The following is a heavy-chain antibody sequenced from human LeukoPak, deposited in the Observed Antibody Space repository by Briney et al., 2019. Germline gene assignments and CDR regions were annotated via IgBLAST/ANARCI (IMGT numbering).Heavy chain of an antibody. J-gene: IGHJ4*02. Sequence: GASVKLSCTAAGYTFTGYYMQWLRQAPGQGLEWIGWINPNTGGTNLAQKFQGRVTLTRDTSISTAYMELSGLRSNDTAVYYCAPTSVSYFDYWGPGTLVTASS. CDR1: GYTFTGYY. CDR3: APTSVSYFDY. V-gene: IGHV1-2*02. D-gene: IGHD2-2*01. CDR2: INPNTGGT.